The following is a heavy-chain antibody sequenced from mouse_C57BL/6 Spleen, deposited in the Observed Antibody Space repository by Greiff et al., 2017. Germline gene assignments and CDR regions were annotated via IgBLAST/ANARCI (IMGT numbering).Heavy chain of an antibody. V-gene: IGHV1-80*01. CDR1: GYAFSSYW. CDR3: ARDGDYDEGFGY. CDR2: IYPGDGDT. D-gene: IGHD2-4*01. Sequence: VKLMESGAELVKPGASVKISCKASGYAFSSYWMNWVKQRPGKGLEWIGQIYPGDGDTNYNGKFKGKATLTADKSSSTAYMQLSSLTSEDSAVYFCARDGDYDEGFGYWGQGTLVTVSA. J-gene: IGHJ3*01.